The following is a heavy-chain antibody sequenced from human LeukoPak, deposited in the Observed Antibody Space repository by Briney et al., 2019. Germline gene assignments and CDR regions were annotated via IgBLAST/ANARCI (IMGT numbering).Heavy chain of an antibody. Sequence: PGGSLRLSCAASGFTFSSYWMSWVRQAPGKGLEWVANIKQDGSEKYYVDSVKGRFTISRDNAKNSLYLQMNSLRAEDTAVYYCARDRRPYCSSTSCYFRGPDQDYYGMDVWGQGTTVTVSS. CDR1: GFTFSSYW. CDR2: IKQDGSEK. D-gene: IGHD2-2*01. J-gene: IGHJ6*02. CDR3: ARDRRPYCSSTSCYFRGPDQDYYGMDV. V-gene: IGHV3-7*01.